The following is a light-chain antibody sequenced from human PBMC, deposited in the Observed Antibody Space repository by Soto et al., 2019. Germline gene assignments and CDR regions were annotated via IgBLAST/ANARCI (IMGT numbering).Light chain of an antibody. J-gene: IGLJ1*01. Sequence: QSALTQPPSASGSPGQSVTISCTGTSSDVGGYGYVSWYQQHPGKAPKLMIYEVSKRPSGVPDRFSGSKSGNTASLTVSGLQAEDEADYYCSSYAGSNNYVFGTGTQVTVL. V-gene: IGLV2-8*01. CDR1: SSDVGGYGY. CDR2: EVS. CDR3: SSYAGSNNYV.